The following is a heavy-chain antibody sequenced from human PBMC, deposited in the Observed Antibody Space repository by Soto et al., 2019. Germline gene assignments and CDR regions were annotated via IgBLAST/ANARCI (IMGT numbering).Heavy chain of an antibody. CDR1: GGTFSSYA. CDR2: IIPIFGTA. D-gene: IGHD2-21*02. V-gene: IGHV1-69*12. CDR3: AHTEGHCGGDCYAWYFDL. J-gene: IGHJ2*01. Sequence: QVQLVQSGAEVKKPGSSVKVSCKASGGTFSSYAISWVRQAPGQGLEWMGGIIPIFGTADYAPKFQGRVTLTADESKSTAYMERGSLRSEDTAVYYCAHTEGHCGGDCYAWYFDLWGRGTLVTVSS.